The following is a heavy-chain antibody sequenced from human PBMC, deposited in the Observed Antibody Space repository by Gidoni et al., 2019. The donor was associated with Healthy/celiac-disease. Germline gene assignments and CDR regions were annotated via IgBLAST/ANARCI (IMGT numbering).Heavy chain of an antibody. D-gene: IGHD3-22*01. CDR2: IIPIRGIA. CDR3: ARVRHSSGYYWFDP. Sequence: QVQLVHSGAEVKKPGSSVKVSCKASGGTFSSYTISWVRQAPGQGLEWMGRIIPIRGIANYAQKFQGRVTITADKSTSTAYMELSSLRSEDTAVYYCARVRHSSGYYWFDPWGQGTLVTVSS. J-gene: IGHJ5*02. CDR1: GGTFSSYT. V-gene: IGHV1-69*02.